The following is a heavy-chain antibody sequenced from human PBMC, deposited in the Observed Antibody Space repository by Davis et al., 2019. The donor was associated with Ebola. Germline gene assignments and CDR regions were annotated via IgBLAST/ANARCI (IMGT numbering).Heavy chain of an antibody. CDR2: IIPIFGTA. D-gene: IGHD5-18*01. V-gene: IGHV1-69*13. J-gene: IGHJ6*02. CDR1: GYTFTSYG. Sequence: SVKVSCKASGYTFTSYGISWVRQAPGQGLEWMGGIIPIFGTANYAQKFQGRVTITADESTSTAYMELSSLRSEDTAVYYCARGEDTAMVTGYYGMDVWGQGTTVTVSS. CDR3: ARGEDTAMVTGYYGMDV.